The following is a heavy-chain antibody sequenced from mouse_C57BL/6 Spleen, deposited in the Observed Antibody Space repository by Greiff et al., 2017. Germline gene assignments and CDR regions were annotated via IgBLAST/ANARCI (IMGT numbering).Heavy chain of an antibody. CDR1: GYSITSGYY. J-gene: IGHJ4*01. Sequence: EVQRVESGPGLVKPSQSLSLTCSVTGYSITSGYYWNWIRQFPGNKLEWMGYISYDGSNNYNQSLKNRISITRDTSKNHFFLKLNSVTTEYTATYYCARDQGNYDYERGAMDYWGQGTSVTVSS. CDR3: ARDQGNYDYERGAMDY. D-gene: IGHD2-4*01. V-gene: IGHV3-6*01. CDR2: ISYDGSN.